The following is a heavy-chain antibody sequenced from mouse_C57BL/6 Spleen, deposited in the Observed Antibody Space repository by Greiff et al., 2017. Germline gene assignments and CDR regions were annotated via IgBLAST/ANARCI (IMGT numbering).Heavy chain of an antibody. CDR2: IDPEDGET. J-gene: IGHJ4*01. CDR3: ARTVVPSYAMDY. V-gene: IGHV14-2*01. CDR1: GFNIKDYY. Sequence: VQLQQSGAELVKPGASVKLSCTASGFNIKDYYMHWVKQRTEQGLEWIGRIDPEDGETKSAPKFQGKATITADTSSNTAYLQLSSLTSEDTAVYYCARTVVPSYAMDYWGQGTSVTVSS. D-gene: IGHD1-1*01.